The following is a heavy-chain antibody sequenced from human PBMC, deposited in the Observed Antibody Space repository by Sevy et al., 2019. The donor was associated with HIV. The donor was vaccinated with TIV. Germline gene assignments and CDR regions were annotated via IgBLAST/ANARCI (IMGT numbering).Heavy chain of an antibody. V-gene: IGHV3-30*04. D-gene: IGHD1-26*01. CDR3: ARGENDVDFFQY. CDR2: TSYDGSHK. CDR1: GFIFSNFA. Sequence: GGSLRLSCTVSGFIFSNFAMHWVRQAPGKGLEWVAVTSYDGSHKYYADSVKGRFTVSRDNSRNILSLEMSSLTRDDTAVYYCARGENDVDFFQYWGQGTLVTVSS. J-gene: IGHJ1*01.